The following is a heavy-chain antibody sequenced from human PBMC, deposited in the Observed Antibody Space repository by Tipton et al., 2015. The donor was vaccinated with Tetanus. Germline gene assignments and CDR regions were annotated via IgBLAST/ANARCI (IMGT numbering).Heavy chain of an antibody. J-gene: IGHJ6*02. CDR3: ARVQEQRIYYYGMDV. CDR2: IIPIFGTI. V-gene: IGHV1-69*06. D-gene: IGHD6-25*01. Sequence: QLVQSGAEVKKPGSSVKVSCETSGGSFSTYITSWVRQAPGQGLEWMGSIIPIFGTITYAQRFQGRVTITADRSASTAYMDLRRLRSDDTAVYYCARVQEQRIYYYGMDVWGQGTTVTVSS. CDR1: GGSFSTYI.